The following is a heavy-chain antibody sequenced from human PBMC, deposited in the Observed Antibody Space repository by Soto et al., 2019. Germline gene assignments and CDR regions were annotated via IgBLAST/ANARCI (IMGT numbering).Heavy chain of an antibody. V-gene: IGHV4-31*03. Sequence: SETLSLTCTVSGGSISSGGYYWSWIRQHPGKGLEWIGYIYYSGSTYYNPSLKSRVTISVDTSKNQFSLKLSSVTAADTAVYYCARDRRFGELFQRDYMDVWGKGTTVTVSS. CDR3: ARDRRFGELFQRDYMDV. J-gene: IGHJ6*03. CDR1: GGSISSGGYY. D-gene: IGHD3-10*01. CDR2: IYYSGST.